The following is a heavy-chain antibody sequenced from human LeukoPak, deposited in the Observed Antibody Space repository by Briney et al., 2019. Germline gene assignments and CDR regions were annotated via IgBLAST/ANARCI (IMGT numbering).Heavy chain of an antibody. D-gene: IGHD4-11*01. V-gene: IGHV4-31*03. Sequence: SETLSLTCTVSGGSISSGGYYWSWIRQHPGKGLEWIGYIYYSGSTYYNPSLKSRVTISVDTSKNQFSLKLSSVTAADTAVYYCARSEVYSNYVDYWGQGTLVTVSS. CDR2: IYYSGST. CDR3: ARSEVYSNYVDY. CDR1: GGSISSGGYY. J-gene: IGHJ4*02.